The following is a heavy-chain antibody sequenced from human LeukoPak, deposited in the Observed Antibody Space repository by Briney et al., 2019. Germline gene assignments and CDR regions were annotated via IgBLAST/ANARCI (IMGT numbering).Heavy chain of an antibody. V-gene: IGHV4-4*02. CDR1: GGSISSSSW. Sequence: PSETLSLTCAVSGGSISSSSWWSWVRQPPGKGLEWIGEIYHSGTTNYNPSLKSRVTISVDKSKNQFSLKLSSVTAADTAVYYCARGVTGYETGTQYNWFDPWGQGTLVTVSS. J-gene: IGHJ5*02. CDR3: ARGVTGYETGTQYNWFDP. CDR2: IYHSGTT. D-gene: IGHD3-9*01.